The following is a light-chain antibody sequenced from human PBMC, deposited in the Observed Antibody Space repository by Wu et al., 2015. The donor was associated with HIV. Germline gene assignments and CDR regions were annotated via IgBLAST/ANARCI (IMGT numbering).Light chain of an antibody. V-gene: IGKV1-5*03. CDR1: QSISRW. CDR2: RAS. J-gene: IGKJ1*01. CDR3: QQYSSYSAWT. Sequence: DIQMTQSPSTLSASLGDRVTITCRASQSISRWLAWYQQKPGKAPKLLIYRASSLESGVPSRFSGSGSGTEFTLTITSLQPEDFATYHCQQYSSYSAWTFGQGTKVEIK.